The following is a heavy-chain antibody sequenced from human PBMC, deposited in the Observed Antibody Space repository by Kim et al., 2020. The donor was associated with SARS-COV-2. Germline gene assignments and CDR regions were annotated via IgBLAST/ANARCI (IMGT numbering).Heavy chain of an antibody. Sequence: SETLSLTCTVSGGSISSYYWSWIRQPPGKGLEWIGYIYYSGSTNYNPSLKSRVTISVDTSKNQFSLKLSSVTAADTAVYYCAGYSSGWYGGGWFDPWGQGTLVTVSS. CDR2: IYYSGST. V-gene: IGHV4-59*08. CDR3: AGYSSGWYGGGWFDP. J-gene: IGHJ5*02. D-gene: IGHD6-19*01. CDR1: GGSISSYY.